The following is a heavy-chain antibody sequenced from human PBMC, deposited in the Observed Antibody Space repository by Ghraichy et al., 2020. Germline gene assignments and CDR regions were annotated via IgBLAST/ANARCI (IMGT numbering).Heavy chain of an antibody. J-gene: IGHJ5*02. V-gene: IGHV4-34*01. CDR3: ARGAPWWATYYDFWSAKQGPVWFDH. D-gene: IGHD3-3*01. CDR2: INLGGST. Sequence: SETLSLTCAVYGGSFSGYYWSWIRQPPGKGLEWIGEINLGGSTNYNPSLKSRVTISVDTSKNQFSLKLSSVTAADTAVYYCARGAPWWATYYDFWSAKQGPVWFDHWGQGTLVTVSS. CDR1: GGSFSGYY.